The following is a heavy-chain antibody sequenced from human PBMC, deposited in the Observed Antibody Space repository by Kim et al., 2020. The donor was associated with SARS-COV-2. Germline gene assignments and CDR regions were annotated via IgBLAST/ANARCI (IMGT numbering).Heavy chain of an antibody. V-gene: IGHV4-39*01. CDR2: LYYSGST. CDR3: ARPHRFYGFDP. D-gene: IGHD4-17*01. Sequence: SETLSLTCTVSGGSISSDTYYWGWIRQPPGKGLEWIGSLYYSGSTYYSPSLRSRVTISVDTSKNQFSLILSSVTAADTAVYYCARPHRFYGFDPWGQGTLAT. J-gene: IGHJ5*02. CDR1: GGSISSDTYY.